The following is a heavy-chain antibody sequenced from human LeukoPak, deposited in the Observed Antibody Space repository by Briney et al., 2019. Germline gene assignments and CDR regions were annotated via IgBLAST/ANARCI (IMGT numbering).Heavy chain of an antibody. J-gene: IGHJ3*01. D-gene: IGHD1/OR15-1a*01. V-gene: IGHV1-2*02. CDR2: INPTSGGT. CDR3: AREFRTTTWSFDAFDL. Sequence: ASVKVSCKASGYTFTDYYIHWVRQAPGQRPEWVAWINPTSGGTNYAQKLQDRVTMTRDTSISTVYMELSRLTSDDTAVYYCAREFRTTTWSFDAFDLWGQGTMVTVSS. CDR1: GYTFTDYY.